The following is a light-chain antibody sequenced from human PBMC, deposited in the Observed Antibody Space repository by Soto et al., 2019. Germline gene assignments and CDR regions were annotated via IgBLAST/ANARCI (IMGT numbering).Light chain of an antibody. Sequence: AIQLTQSPSSLSAPVGDRVTITCRASQGISSALAWYQQKPGKAPKLLIYDASSLESGVPSRFSGSGSGTDFTLTISSLQPEDFATYYCQQFNSYPPLTFGGGTKVEIK. J-gene: IGKJ4*01. CDR3: QQFNSYPPLT. V-gene: IGKV1-13*02. CDR2: DAS. CDR1: QGISSA.